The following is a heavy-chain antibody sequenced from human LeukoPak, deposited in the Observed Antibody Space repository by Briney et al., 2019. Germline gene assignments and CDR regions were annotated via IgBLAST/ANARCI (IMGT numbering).Heavy chain of an antibody. V-gene: IGHV3-30*18. Sequence: SGRSLRLSCAASGFTFSSYGMHWVRQAPGKGLEWVAVISYDGSNKYYADSVKGRFTISRDNSKNTLYLQMNSLRAEDTAVYYCAKEHGSGRHYYYYGMDVWGQGTTVTVSS. J-gene: IGHJ6*02. D-gene: IGHD3-10*01. CDR2: ISYDGSNK. CDR3: AKEHGSGRHYYYYGMDV. CDR1: GFTFSSYG.